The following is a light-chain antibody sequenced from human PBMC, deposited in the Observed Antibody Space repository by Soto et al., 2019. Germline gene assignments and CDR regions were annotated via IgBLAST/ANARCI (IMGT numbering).Light chain of an antibody. CDR3: MQVSHWPPIP. CDR1: QSLVYSDGNTY. V-gene: IGKV2-30*01. J-gene: IGKJ5*01. CDR2: KVS. Sequence: DVVMTQSPLSLPVTLGQPASISCRSSQSLVYSDGNTYLSWFQQRPGQSPRRLIYKVSNRDSGVPDRFSGSGSGTDFTLKISRVEAEDVGFYYGMQVSHWPPIPFGQGTRREIK.